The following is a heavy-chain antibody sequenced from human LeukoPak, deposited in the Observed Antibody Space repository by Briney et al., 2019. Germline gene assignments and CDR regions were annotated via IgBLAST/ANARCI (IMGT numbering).Heavy chain of an antibody. Sequence: GGSLRLSCAASGFTFSSYSMNWVRQAPGKGLEWVSSISSSSSYIYYADSVKGRFTISRDNSKNTLYLQMNSLRAEDTAVYYCAKDRDYGGNRFYFQHWGQGTLVTVSS. CDR1: GFTFSSYS. J-gene: IGHJ1*01. D-gene: IGHD4-23*01. V-gene: IGHV3-21*04. CDR3: AKDRDYGGNRFYFQH. CDR2: ISSSSSYI.